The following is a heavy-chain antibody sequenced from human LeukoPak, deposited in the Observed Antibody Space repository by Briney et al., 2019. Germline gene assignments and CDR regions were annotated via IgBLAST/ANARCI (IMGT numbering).Heavy chain of an antibody. CDR3: ARDYYGSGSYSRFDY. Sequence: ASVKVSCKASGYTFTSYAMHWVRQAPGQRLEWMGWINAGNGNTKYSQKFQGRVTVTRDTSASTAYMELSSLRSEDTAVYYCARDYYGSGSYSRFDYWGQGTLVTVSS. J-gene: IGHJ4*02. CDR1: GYTFTSYA. CDR2: INAGNGNT. V-gene: IGHV1-3*01. D-gene: IGHD3-10*01.